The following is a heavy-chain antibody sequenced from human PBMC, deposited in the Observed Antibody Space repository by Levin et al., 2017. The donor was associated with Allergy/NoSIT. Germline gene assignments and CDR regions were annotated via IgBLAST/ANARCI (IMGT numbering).Heavy chain of an antibody. D-gene: IGHD1-1*01. CDR1: GYSFTSYW. Sequence: GGSLRLSCQGSGYSFTSYWIGWVRQMPGKGLEWRGIIYPGDSDTRYSPSFQGQVTISADKSISTAYLQWSSLKASDTAIYYCARRGTRDYYYYMDVWGKGTTVTVSS. V-gene: IGHV5-51*01. CDR3: ARRGTRDYYYYMDV. J-gene: IGHJ6*03. CDR2: IYPGDSDT.